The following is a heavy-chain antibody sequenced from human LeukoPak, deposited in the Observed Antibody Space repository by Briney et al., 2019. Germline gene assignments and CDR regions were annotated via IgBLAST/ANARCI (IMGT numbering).Heavy chain of an antibody. D-gene: IGHD1-26*01. J-gene: IGHJ3*02. CDR3: ARGPQLHDAFDI. V-gene: IGHV3-7*01. Sequence: GGSLRLSCAGSGFTFSDYWMTWVRQAPGKGLEWVANIKEDGSDKQYADSVKGRFTISRDNAENSLYLQMNSLRAEDTAVYYCARGPQLHDAFDIWGQGTMVTVSS. CDR1: GFTFSDYW. CDR2: IKEDGSDK.